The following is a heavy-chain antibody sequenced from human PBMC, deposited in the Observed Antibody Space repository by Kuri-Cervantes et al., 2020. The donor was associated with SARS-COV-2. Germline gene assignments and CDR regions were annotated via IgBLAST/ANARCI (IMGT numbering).Heavy chain of an antibody. D-gene: IGHD3-3*01. J-gene: IGHJ6*03. CDR3: ARDPGLSTIFGVVIPNYYYYLDV. CDR2: INTNTGNP. CDR1: GYTLTSYV. V-gene: IGHV7-4-1*02. Sequence: ASVTVSCKDSGYTLTSYVMTWVRQAPGQGLEWMGWINTNTGNPTYTQGFTGRFVFSLDTSVSTAYLQNSSLKAEDTAVYYCARDPGLSTIFGVVIPNYYYYLDVWGKGTTVTVSS.